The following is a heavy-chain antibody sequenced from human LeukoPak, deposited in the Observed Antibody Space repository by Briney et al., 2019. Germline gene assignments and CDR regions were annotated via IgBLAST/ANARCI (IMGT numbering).Heavy chain of an antibody. CDR1: GGSISSSNW. D-gene: IGHD6-13*01. CDR3: ARGGYSSISPWG. Sequence: SETLSLTCAVSGGSISSSNWWSWVRQPPGKGLEWIGEIYHSGSTYYNPSLKSRVTISVDTSKNQFSLKLSSVTAADTAVYYCARGGYSSISPWGWGQGTLVTVSS. V-gene: IGHV4-4*02. CDR2: IYHSGST. J-gene: IGHJ4*02.